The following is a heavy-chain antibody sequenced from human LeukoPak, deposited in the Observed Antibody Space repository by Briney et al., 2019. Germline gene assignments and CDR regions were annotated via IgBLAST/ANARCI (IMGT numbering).Heavy chain of an antibody. V-gene: IGHV1-69*13. CDR1: GGTFSSYA. J-gene: IGHJ4*02. CDR2: IIPIFGTA. Sequence: SVKVSCKASGGTFSSYAISWVRQAPGQGLEWMGGIIPIFGTANYAQKFQGRVTITADESTSTAYMELSSLRSEDTAVYYCASGVVDIVATTLDYWGQGTLVTVSP. CDR3: ASGVVDIVATTLDY. D-gene: IGHD5-12*01.